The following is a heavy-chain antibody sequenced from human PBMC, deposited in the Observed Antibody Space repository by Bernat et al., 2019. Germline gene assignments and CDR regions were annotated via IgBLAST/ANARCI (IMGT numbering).Heavy chain of an antibody. J-gene: IGHJ5*02. CDR2: IYHSGST. V-gene: IGHV4-4*02. CDR1: GGSISSSNW. D-gene: IGHD4-17*01. CDR3: AGEVTVTTWFDQNWGIGWFDP. Sequence: QVQLQESGPGLVKPSGTLSLTCAVSGGSISSSNWWSWVRQPPGKGLEWIGEIYHSGSTNYNPSLKSRVTISVDTSKNQFSLKLSSVTAADTAVYYCAGEVTVTTWFDQNWGIGWFDPWGQGTLVTVSS.